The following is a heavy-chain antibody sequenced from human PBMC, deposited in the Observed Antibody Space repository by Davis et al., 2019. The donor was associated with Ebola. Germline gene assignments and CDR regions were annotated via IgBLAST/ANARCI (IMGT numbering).Heavy chain of an antibody. V-gene: IGHV1-2*05. CDR2: INPNSGGT. Sequence: ASVKVSCKASGYTFTGYYMHWVRQAPGQGLEWMGRINPNSGGTNYAQKFQGRVTMTRDTSISTAYMELSRLRSDDTVVYYCVREGPRYNWNELDYWGQGTLVTVSS. D-gene: IGHD1-1*01. J-gene: IGHJ4*02. CDR3: VREGPRYNWNELDY. CDR1: GYTFTGYY.